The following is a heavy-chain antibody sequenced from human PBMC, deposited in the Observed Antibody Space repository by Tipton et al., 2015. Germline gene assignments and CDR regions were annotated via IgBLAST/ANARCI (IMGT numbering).Heavy chain of an antibody. V-gene: IGHV1-18*01. D-gene: IGHD1-26*01. CDR2: ISAYNGNT. J-gene: IGHJ4*02. CDR1: GYTFSSYD. CDR3: ARDASMSVGAQKTFDY. Sequence: QLVQSGAEVKKPGASVTVSCKASGYTFSSYDVNWVRQAPGQGLEWMGWISAYNGNTNYAQKLQGRVTMTTDTSTSTAYMELRSLRSDDTAVYYCARDASMSVGAQKTFDYWGQGTLVTVSS.